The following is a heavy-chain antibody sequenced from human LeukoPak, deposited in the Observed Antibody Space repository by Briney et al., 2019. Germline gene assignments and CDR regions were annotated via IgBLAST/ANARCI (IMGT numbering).Heavy chain of an antibody. Sequence: PGESLRLSCAASGSTFSTHTMAWVRQAPGKGLEWVSYISGSTSVIYYADSVKGRFTISRDNAKNSLYLQMNSLRTEDTAIYYCARGLYYIDVWGNGTAVTVS. CDR1: GSTFSTHT. CDR3: ARGLYYIDV. CDR2: ISGSTSVI. J-gene: IGHJ6*03. V-gene: IGHV3-48*01.